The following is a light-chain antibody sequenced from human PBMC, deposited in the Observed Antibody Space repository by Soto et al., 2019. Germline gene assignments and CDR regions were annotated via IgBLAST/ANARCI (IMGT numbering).Light chain of an antibody. Sequence: QAVVTQPASASGTPGQRVTISCSGSSSNIGSNYLYWYQQLPGTAPQLLIYRNNQRPSGVPDRFSGSKSGTSASLAITGLRSEDEADYYCAAWDDNLSGWVFGGGTQLTVL. CDR2: RNN. V-gene: IGLV1-47*01. CDR1: SSNIGSNY. CDR3: AAWDDNLSGWV. J-gene: IGLJ3*02.